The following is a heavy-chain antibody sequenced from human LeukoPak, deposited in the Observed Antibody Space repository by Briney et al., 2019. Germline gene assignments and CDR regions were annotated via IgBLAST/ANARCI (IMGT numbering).Heavy chain of an antibody. CDR2: IYYSGST. CDR3: ARHSSRSHPNFDY. J-gene: IGHJ4*02. CDR1: GGSISNSSYY. D-gene: IGHD2/OR15-2a*01. Sequence: ASETLSLTCTVSGGSISNSSYYWGWIRQPPGKGLEWIGSIYYSGSTYYNPSLKSRVTISVDTSKNQFSLKLSSVTAADTAVYYCARHSSRSHPNFDYWGQGTLVTVSS. V-gene: IGHV4-39*01.